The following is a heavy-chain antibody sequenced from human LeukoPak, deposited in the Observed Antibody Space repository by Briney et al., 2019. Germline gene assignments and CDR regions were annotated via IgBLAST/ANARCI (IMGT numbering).Heavy chain of an antibody. Sequence: GGSLRLSCAASGFNFSDYNMNWIRQAPEKGLEWVSYITRSGRIVYSADSLKGRFTISRDNAKNSLFLQMNSLRAEDTAVYYCARDREGTAMHYWGQGTLVTVSS. CDR1: GFNFSDYN. CDR3: ARDREGTAMHY. CDR2: ITRSGRIV. J-gene: IGHJ4*02. V-gene: IGHV3-11*01. D-gene: IGHD5-18*01.